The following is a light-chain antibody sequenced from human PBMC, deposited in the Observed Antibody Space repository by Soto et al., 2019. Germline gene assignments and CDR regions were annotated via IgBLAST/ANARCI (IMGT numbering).Light chain of an antibody. V-gene: IGKV3-15*01. CDR1: QSVSSN. J-gene: IGKJ1*01. CDR3: QQYNNWPRT. Sequence: IVMTQSPATLSVSPGERATLSCRASQSVSSNLAWYQQKPGQAPRLLIYGASTRATGIPARFSGSGSGTELTLTISSLQSEDFAVYYCQQYNNWPRTFGQRTKVDIK. CDR2: GAS.